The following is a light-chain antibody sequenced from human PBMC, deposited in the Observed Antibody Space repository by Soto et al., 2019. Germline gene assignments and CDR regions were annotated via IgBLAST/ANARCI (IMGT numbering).Light chain of an antibody. Sequence: NFMLTQPHSVSESPGKTVTISCTRSAGSIASNYVQWYRQRPGSAPLIVIYEDDRRPSGVPDRISGSIDSSSNSASLTISGLRTEDEADYYCQSYYSANYVVFGGGTKLTVL. CDR2: EDD. CDR1: AGSIASNY. CDR3: QSYYSANYVV. J-gene: IGLJ2*01. V-gene: IGLV6-57*03.